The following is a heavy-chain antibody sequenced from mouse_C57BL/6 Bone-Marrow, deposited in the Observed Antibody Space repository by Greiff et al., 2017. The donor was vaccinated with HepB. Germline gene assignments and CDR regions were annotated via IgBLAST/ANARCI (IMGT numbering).Heavy chain of an antibody. Sequence: VQLKESGPELVKPGDSVKISCKASGYSFTGYFMNWVMQSHGKSLEWIGRINPYNGDTFYNQKFKGKATLTVDKSSSTAHMELRSLTSEDSAVYYCARSRGTVVPFAYWGQGTLVTVSA. D-gene: IGHD1-1*01. CDR2: INPYNGDT. CDR1: GYSFTGYF. CDR3: ARSRGTVVPFAY. V-gene: IGHV1-20*01. J-gene: IGHJ3*01.